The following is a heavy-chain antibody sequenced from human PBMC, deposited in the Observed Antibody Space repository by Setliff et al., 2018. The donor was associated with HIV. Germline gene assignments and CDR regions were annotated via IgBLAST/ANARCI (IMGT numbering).Heavy chain of an antibody. CDR2: IFHNGTI. J-gene: IGHJ4*02. V-gene: IGHV4-34*01. D-gene: IGHD2-21*01. CDR3: GRGPRIVGASWAVIDY. Sequence: SETLSLTCAVYDGSLSGYSWSWIRQAPGKGLEWIGEIFHNGTINFNPSLRSQVALSIDMSKSQISLNLTSLSTADTAVYYCGRGPRIVGASWAVIDYWGQGKPVTVSS. CDR1: DGSLSGYS.